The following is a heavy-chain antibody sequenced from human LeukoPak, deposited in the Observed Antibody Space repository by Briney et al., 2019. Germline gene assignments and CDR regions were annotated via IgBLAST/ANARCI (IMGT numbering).Heavy chain of an antibody. J-gene: IGHJ5*02. CDR3: ARSDCFYP. V-gene: IGHV3-74*01. Sequence: GGSLRLSCAVSGFTFSNYWMHSVRQTPGRGVLCVSRIYSDGSSTSYADFVKGRFTISRDNAKNTLYLQMNSLRAEDTAVYYCARSDCFYPWGQGTLVTVSS. CDR1: GFTFSNYW. CDR2: IYSDGSST.